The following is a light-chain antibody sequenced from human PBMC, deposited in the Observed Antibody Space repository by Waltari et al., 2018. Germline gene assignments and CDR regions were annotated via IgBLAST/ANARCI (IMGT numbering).Light chain of an antibody. CDR1: RSNIGTNS. CDR2: NTN. J-gene: IGLJ3*02. Sequence: QSVLTQPPSASGTPGQRVTISCSGSRSNIGTNSVTWYQQLPRTAPKLLMYNTNQRPSGVPDRFSGSRSGTSASLAISGLQSEDEGDYYCSSWDDSLNGPAFGGGTKVTVL. CDR3: SSWDDSLNGPA. V-gene: IGLV1-44*01.